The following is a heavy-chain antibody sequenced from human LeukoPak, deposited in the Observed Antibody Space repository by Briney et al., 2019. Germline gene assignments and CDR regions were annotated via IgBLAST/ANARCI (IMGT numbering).Heavy chain of an antibody. D-gene: IGHD2-2*01. V-gene: IGHV4-59*12. CDR2: IYRSGST. CDR1: GGSIGNFY. CDR3: ARDYQAWWFDP. Sequence: SETLSLTCSVSGGSIGNFYWSWIRQPPGKSLEWIGYIYRSGSTNYNPSLKSRVTMSIDPSKNQLSLKLSSVTAADTAVYYCARDYQAWWFDPWGQGTLVTVSS. J-gene: IGHJ5*02.